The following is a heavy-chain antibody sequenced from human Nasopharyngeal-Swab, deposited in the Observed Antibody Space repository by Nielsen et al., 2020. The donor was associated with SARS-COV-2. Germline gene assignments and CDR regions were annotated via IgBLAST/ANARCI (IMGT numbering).Heavy chain of an antibody. J-gene: IGHJ4*02. Sequence: SETLSLTCAVSGGSISSGGYSWSWIRQPPGKGLEWIGYIYYSGSTYYNPSLKSRVTISVDTSKNQFSLKLSSVTAADTAVYYCARDSGSYYGESYFDYWGQGTLVTVSS. CDR2: IYYSGST. CDR1: GGSISSGGYS. CDR3: ARDSGSYYGESYFDY. D-gene: IGHD1-26*01. V-gene: IGHV4-30-4*07.